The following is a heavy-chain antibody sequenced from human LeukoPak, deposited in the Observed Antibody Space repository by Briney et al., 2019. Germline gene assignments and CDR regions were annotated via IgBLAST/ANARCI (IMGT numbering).Heavy chain of an antibody. V-gene: IGHV3-21*01. D-gene: IGHD3-22*01. J-gene: IGHJ4*02. CDR1: GFTFSSYS. Sequence: GGPLRLSCAASGFTFSSYSMNWVRQAPGKGLEWVSSISSSSSYIYYADSVKGRFTISRDNAKNSLYLQMNSLRAEDTAVYYCARDPSYYYDSSGAPYYWGQGTLVTVSS. CDR2: ISSSSSYI. CDR3: ARDPSYYYDSSGAPYY.